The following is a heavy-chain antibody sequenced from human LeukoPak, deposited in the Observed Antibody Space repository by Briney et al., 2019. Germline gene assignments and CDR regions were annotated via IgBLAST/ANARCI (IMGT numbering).Heavy chain of an antibody. D-gene: IGHD5-12*01. CDR2: ISSSGSTI. V-gene: IGHV3-11*01. CDR1: GFTFSDYY. CDR3: ARDYSGYDHLGDYYYYGMDV. J-gene: IGHJ6*02. Sequence: GGSLRLSCAASGFTFSDYYMSWIRQAPGKGLGWVSYISSSGSTIYYADSVKGRFTISRDNAKNSLYLQMNSLRAEDTAVYYCARDYSGYDHLGDYYYYGMDVWGQGTTVTVSS.